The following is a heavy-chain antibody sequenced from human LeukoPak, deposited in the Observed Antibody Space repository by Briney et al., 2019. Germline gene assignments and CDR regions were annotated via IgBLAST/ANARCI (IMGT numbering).Heavy chain of an antibody. J-gene: IGHJ4*02. D-gene: IGHD5-18*01. CDR3: ARVITGSTYGQFDY. CDR1: GFTFSDYW. CDR2: INGDGSRT. Sequence: GGSLRLSCTASGFTFSDYWMHWVRQAPGKGLVWVSRINGDGSRTNYADCVKGRFTISRDNAKNTVFLQMNSLRAEDAAVYYCARVITGSTYGQFDYWGQGALATVSS. V-gene: IGHV3-74*01.